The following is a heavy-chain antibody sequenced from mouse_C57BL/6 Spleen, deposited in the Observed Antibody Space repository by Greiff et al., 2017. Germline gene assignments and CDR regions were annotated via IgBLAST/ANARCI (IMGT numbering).Heavy chain of an antibody. V-gene: IGHV1-69*01. J-gene: IGHJ2*01. CDR1: GYTFTSYW. CDR2: IDPSDSYT. CDR3: ARGDSNYGRVYFDY. Sequence: QVQLQQPGAELVMPGASVKLSCKASGYTFTSYWMHWVKQRPGQGLEWIGEIDPSDSYTNYNQKFKGKSTLTVDKSSSTAYMQLSSLTSADSAVYYCARGDSNYGRVYFDYWGQGTTLTVSS. D-gene: IGHD2-5*01.